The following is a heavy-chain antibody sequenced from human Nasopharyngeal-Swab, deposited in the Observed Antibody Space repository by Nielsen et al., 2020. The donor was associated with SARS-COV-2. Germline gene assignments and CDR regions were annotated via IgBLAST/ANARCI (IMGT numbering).Heavy chain of an antibody. CDR1: YH. J-gene: IGHJ3*02. V-gene: IGHV4-31*02. Sequence: YHSPRIRPHPGKGLEWIGYIYYSGSTYYNPSLKSRVTISVDTSKNQFSLKLSSVTAADTAVYYCASARITMIVVVDAFDIWGQGTMVTVSS. CDR3: ASARITMIVVVDAFDI. CDR2: IYYSGST. D-gene: IGHD3-22*01.